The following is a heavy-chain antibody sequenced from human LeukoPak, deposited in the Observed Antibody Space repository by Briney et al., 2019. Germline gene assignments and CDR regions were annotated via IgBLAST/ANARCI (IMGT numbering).Heavy chain of an antibody. V-gene: IGHV3-15*01. CDR3: TTDPHPGGS. D-gene: IGHD3-10*01. J-gene: IGHJ5*02. CDR2: IKSKADGGTT. CDR1: GFMFNIYD. Sequence: GGSLRLSCVASGFMFNIYDMNWVRQAPGKGLEWVGRIKSKADGGTTDYAAPVKGRFTISRDDSKNTLYLQMNSLKTEDTAVYYCTTDPHPGGSWSQGTLVTVSS.